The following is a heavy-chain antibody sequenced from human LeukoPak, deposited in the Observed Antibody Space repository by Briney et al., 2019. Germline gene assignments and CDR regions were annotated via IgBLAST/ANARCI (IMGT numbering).Heavy chain of an antibody. V-gene: IGHV3-48*03. CDR3: ARVLRYCSGGNCYSGGLGYMDV. Sequence: GRSLRLSCAASGFTFSSYEMNWVRQAPGKGLEWVSYISRSGSTKYYADSVKGRFTISRDNAKNSLFLQMNSLRAEDTAVYYCARVLRYCSGGNCYSGGLGYMDVWGKGTTVTISS. J-gene: IGHJ6*03. D-gene: IGHD2-15*01. CDR1: GFTFSSYE. CDR2: ISRSGSTK.